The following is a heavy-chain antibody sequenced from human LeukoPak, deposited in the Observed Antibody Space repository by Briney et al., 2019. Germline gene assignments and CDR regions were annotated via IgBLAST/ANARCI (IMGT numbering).Heavy chain of an antibody. J-gene: IGHJ3*02. CDR3: AADPGYCSGGSYFLKYTFDI. CDR1: GYTFTGYY. Sequence: ASVKVSCKASGYTFTGYYMHWVRQAPGQGLEWMGWINPNSGGTNYAQKFQGRVTMTRDTSISTAYMELSRLRSDDTAVYYCAADPGYCSGGSYFLKYTFDIWGQGTMVTVSS. V-gene: IGHV1-2*02. D-gene: IGHD2-15*01. CDR2: INPNSGGT.